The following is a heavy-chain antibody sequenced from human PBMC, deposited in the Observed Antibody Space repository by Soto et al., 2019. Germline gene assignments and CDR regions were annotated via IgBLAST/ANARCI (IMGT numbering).Heavy chain of an antibody. V-gene: IGHV3-30-3*01. CDR2: ISYDGSNK. J-gene: IGHJ4*02. CDR3: ARDFGDTAMGPIDY. Sequence: GGSLRLSCAASGFTFSSYAMHWVRQAPGKGLEWVAVISYDGSNKYYADSVKGRFTISRDNSKNTLYLQMNSLRAEDTAVYYCARDFGDTAMGPIDYWGQGTLVTVSS. CDR1: GFTFSSYA. D-gene: IGHD5-18*01.